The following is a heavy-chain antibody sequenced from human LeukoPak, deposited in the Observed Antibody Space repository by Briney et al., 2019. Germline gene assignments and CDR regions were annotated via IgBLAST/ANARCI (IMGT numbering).Heavy chain of an antibody. CDR2: IYYSGST. V-gene: IGHV4-39*07. CDR3: AREPVAAAPPNYYYYMDV. CDR1: GGSISSSSYY. D-gene: IGHD6-13*01. Sequence: SETLSLTCTVSGGSISSSSYYWGWIRQPPGKGLEWIGSIYYSGSTYYNPSLKSRVTISVDTSKNQFSLKLSSVTAADTAVYYCAREPVAAAPPNYYYYMDVWGKGTTVTISS. J-gene: IGHJ6*03.